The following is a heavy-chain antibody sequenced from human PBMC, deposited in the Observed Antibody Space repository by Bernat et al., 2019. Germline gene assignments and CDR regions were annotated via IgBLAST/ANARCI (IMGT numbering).Heavy chain of an antibody. D-gene: IGHD6-13*01. CDR3: ARSSRIAAAGAPNQNKITWFDP. CDR1: GYTFTSYY. J-gene: IGHJ5*02. CDR2: INPSGCST. Sequence: QVQLVQSGAEVKKPGASVKVSCKASGYTFTSYYMHWVRQAPGQGLEWMGIINPSGCSTSYAQKFQGRVTMTRDTSTSTVYMELSSLRSEYTAVYYCARSSRIAAAGAPNQNKITWFDPWSQGTLVTVSS. V-gene: IGHV1-46*01.